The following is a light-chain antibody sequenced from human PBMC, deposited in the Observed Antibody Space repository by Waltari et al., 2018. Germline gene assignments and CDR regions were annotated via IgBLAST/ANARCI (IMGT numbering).Light chain of an antibody. Sequence: EIVLTQSPGTLSLSPGERATLSCRASPSVSSSYLAWYQQTPGQAPRRLIDGASSRATGITDRFSGSGSGTDFTLTISRLEPEDFAVDYCQQYNSYATIGPGTKLEIQ. V-gene: IGKV3-20*01. CDR1: PSVSSSY. J-gene: IGKJ2*01. CDR2: GAS. CDR3: QQYNSYAT.